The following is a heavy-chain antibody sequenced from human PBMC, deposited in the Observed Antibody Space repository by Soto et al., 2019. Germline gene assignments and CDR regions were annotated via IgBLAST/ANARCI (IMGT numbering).Heavy chain of an antibody. V-gene: IGHV3-23*01. CDR1: GFTFSSYA. J-gene: IGHJ4*02. Sequence: GGSLRLSCAASGFTFSSYAVSWVRQAPGKGPEWISSISGSGSTIYYADSVKGRFTISRDNSKNTLCLQMSSLRAEDTAVYYCAKVFYYYDSSGYYYFDYWGQGTLVTVSS. CDR3: AKVFYYYDSSGYYYFDY. CDR2: ISGSGSTI. D-gene: IGHD3-22*01.